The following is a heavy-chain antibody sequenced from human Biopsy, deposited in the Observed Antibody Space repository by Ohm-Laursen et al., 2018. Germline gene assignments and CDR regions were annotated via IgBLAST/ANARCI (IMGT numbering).Heavy chain of an antibody. CDR3: ARLTGDPSY. CDR1: GGSIKSYY. D-gene: IGHD7-27*01. Sequence: SETLSLTWPVSGGSIKSYYWNWIRQSPGKGLEWIGFIYYTGHTNYNPSLKSRATISVDTSKNQFSLKVISATAADTAVYYCARLTGDPSYWGRGILVTVSS. CDR2: IYYTGHT. J-gene: IGHJ4*02. V-gene: IGHV4-59*01.